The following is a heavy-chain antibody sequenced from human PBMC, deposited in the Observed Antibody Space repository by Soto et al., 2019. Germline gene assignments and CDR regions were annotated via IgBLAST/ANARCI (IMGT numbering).Heavy chain of an antibody. CDR1: GFTLRTAW. Sequence: EVQLVESGGGLVKPGGSLRLACAASGFTLRTAWMNWVRQAPGKGLEWVGRIKRESDGGTTDYGVSVRGRFTISRDESQNTLYLQMNSLGTEDTAVYYCAPEPYSYDSSGVDVWGQGTTVTVSS. CDR2: IKRESDGGTT. V-gene: IGHV3-15*07. J-gene: IGHJ6*02. CDR3: APEPYSYDSSGVDV.